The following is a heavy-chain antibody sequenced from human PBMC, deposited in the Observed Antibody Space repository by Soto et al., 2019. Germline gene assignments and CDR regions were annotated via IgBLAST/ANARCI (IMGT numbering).Heavy chain of an antibody. D-gene: IGHD3-22*01. CDR1: GYTSTSYG. Sequence: ASVKVSCKASGYTSTSYGTSWVRQAPGQGLEWMGWISAYNGNTNYAQKLQGRVTMTTDTSTSTAYMELRSLRSDDTAVYYCAAAPYYYDCSGYYYFAFDIWGQGTTVTVSS. CDR3: AAAPYYYDCSGYYYFAFDI. J-gene: IGHJ3*02. V-gene: IGHV1-18*01. CDR2: ISAYNGNT.